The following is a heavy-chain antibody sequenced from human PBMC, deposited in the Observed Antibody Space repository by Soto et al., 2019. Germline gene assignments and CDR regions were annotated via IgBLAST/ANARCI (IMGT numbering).Heavy chain of an antibody. J-gene: IGHJ6*02. CDR1: GYTFSNFA. CDR3: ARAVARGVKTIYYYYGLDV. Sequence: ASVKVSCKASGYTFSNFAMHWERQAPGQRLEWMGWINPGNGNTKYSQTFQGRVTITRDTSASTAYMELSSLRSEDTAVYYCARAVARGVKTIYYYYGLDVWGQGTTVTVSS. CDR2: INPGNGNT. V-gene: IGHV1-3*01. D-gene: IGHD3-10*01.